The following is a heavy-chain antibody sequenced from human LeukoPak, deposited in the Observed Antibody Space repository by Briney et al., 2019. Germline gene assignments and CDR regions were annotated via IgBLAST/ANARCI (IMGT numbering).Heavy chain of an antibody. CDR2: IIPIFGTA. Sequence: SVKVSCKASGGTLSSYAISWVRQAPARGLTWMGGIIPIFGTANYAQKFQGRVTITADESTSTAYMELSSLRSEDTAVYYCARDTVEMATIRYYYYYMDVWGKGTTVTVSS. V-gene: IGHV1-69*01. CDR1: GGTLSSYA. CDR3: ARDTVEMATIRYYYYYMDV. D-gene: IGHD5-24*01. J-gene: IGHJ6*03.